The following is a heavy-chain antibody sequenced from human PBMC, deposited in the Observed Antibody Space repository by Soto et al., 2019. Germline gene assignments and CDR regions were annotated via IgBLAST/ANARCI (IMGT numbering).Heavy chain of an antibody. V-gene: IGHV4-31*03. Sequence: LSLTCTVSGGSISSGGYYWSWIRQHPGKGLEWIGYIYYSGSTYYNPSLKSRVTISVDTSKNQFSLKLSSVTAADTAVYYCARVTTDVWFDPWGQGTLVTVSS. CDR1: GGSISSGGYY. D-gene: IGHD4-17*01. CDR3: ARVTTDVWFDP. CDR2: IYYSGST. J-gene: IGHJ5*02.